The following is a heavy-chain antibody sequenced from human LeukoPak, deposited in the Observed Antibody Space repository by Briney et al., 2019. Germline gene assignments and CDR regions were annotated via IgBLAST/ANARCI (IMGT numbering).Heavy chain of an antibody. Sequence: GGSLRLSCAASGFTFSTYGMHWVRQAPGKGLEWVAYIQYDGSNQQYADSVKGRFTISRDNSKNTLYLQMNSPRAEDTAVYYCAREGLYYYDSSRYPDAFDLWRQGTMLSVSS. CDR1: GFTFSTYG. CDR2: IQYDGSNQ. CDR3: AREGLYYYDSSRYPDAFDL. V-gene: IGHV3-30*02. D-gene: IGHD3-22*01. J-gene: IGHJ3*01.